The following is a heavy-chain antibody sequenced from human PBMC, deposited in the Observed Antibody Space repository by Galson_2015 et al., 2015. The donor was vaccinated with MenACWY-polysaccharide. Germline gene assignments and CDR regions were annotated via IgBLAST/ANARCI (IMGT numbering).Heavy chain of an antibody. V-gene: IGHV3-33*05. CDR3: AREGSRIVFHAFDV. J-gene: IGHJ3*01. D-gene: IGHD2-15*01. Sequence: SLRLSCAASGIRFSGSGMHWVRQAPGKGLEWVAVIQYDGSKIVYADSVKGRFTVSRDNSKNTLYLEMNSLRAEDTAVYYCAREGSRIVFHAFDVWGQGTMVIV. CDR1: GIRFSGSG. CDR2: IQYDGSKI.